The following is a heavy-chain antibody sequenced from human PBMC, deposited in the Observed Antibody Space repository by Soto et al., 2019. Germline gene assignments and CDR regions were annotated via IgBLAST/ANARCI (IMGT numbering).Heavy chain of an antibody. V-gene: IGHV3-21*06. Sequence: GGSLRLSCAASGFTFSSYSMNWVRQAPGRGLEWVSSIGSSSNYIYYADSVKGRFTISRDNAKNSLFLQMNSLSAEDTAVYYCGRKGYGDYGGMDVWGQGTTVTVSS. J-gene: IGHJ6*02. CDR2: IGSSSNYI. D-gene: IGHD4-17*01. CDR3: GRKGYGDYGGMDV. CDR1: GFTFSSYS.